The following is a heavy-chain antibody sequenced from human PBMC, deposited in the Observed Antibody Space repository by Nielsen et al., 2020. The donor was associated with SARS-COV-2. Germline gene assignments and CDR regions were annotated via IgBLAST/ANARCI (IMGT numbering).Heavy chain of an antibody. CDR2: TYYRSKWYN. CDR1: GASVSSNSAT. J-gene: IGHJ4*02. Sequence: SETLSLTCALSGASVSSNSATWNWIRQSPSRGLEWLGRTYYRSKWYNDYAVSVKSRVIINPDTSKNQFSLQLNSVTPEDTAVYYCARGDESRGYRTFPDWGQGTLVTVS. CDR3: ARGDESRGYRTFPD. V-gene: IGHV6-1*01. D-gene: IGHD3-22*01.